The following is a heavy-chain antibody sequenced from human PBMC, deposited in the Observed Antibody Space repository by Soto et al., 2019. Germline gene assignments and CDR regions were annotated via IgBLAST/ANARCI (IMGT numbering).Heavy chain of an antibody. Sequence: QVQLVQSGAEVKKPGSSVKVSCKASGGTFSSDSFSWVRQAPGQGLEWMGGIIPMFDTPIYAQKFQDRVTITADESTSTAYMQLSSLRSGDTAVSYCARPGGLDRDFNYWGQGSLVTVSS. D-gene: IGHD2-15*01. CDR2: IIPMFDTP. CDR3: ARPGGLDRDFNY. V-gene: IGHV1-69*12. CDR1: GGTFSSDS. J-gene: IGHJ4*02.